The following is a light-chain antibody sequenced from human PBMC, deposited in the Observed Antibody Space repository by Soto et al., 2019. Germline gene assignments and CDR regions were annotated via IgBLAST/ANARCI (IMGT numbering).Light chain of an antibody. Sequence: DIQMTQSPSTPSASVGDRVTITCRASQSISSWLAWYQQKPGKAPKLLIYKASSLESGVPSRFSGSGSGTEFTLTISSLQPDDFATYYCQQYNSSLYTFGQGTKLEIK. CDR2: KAS. CDR3: QQYNSSLYT. J-gene: IGKJ2*01. V-gene: IGKV1-5*03. CDR1: QSISSW.